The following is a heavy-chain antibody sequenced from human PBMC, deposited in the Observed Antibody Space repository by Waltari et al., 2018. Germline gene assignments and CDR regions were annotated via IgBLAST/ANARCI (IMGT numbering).Heavy chain of an antibody. CDR1: GFTFSSYA. Sequence: EVQLLESGGGLVQPGGSLRRSCAASGFTFSSYAMSWVRQAPGKGLEWVSAISGSGGSTYYADSVKGRFTISRDNSKNTLYLQMNSLRAEDTAVYYCAKGELRYPRGYMDVWGKGTTVTISS. CDR2: ISGSGGST. D-gene: IGHD3-9*01. CDR3: AKGELRYPRGYMDV. V-gene: IGHV3-23*01. J-gene: IGHJ6*03.